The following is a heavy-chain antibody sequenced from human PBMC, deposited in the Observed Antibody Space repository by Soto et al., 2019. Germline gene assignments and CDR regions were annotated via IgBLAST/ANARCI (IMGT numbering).Heavy chain of an antibody. CDR3: AREYYDILTGYYADY. D-gene: IGHD3-9*01. J-gene: IGHJ4*02. V-gene: IGHV3-33*01. CDR2: IWYDGSNK. Sequence: PGGSLRLSCAASGFTFSSYGMHWVRQAPGKGLEWVAVIWYDGSNKYYADSVKGRFTISRGNSKNTLYLQMNSLRAEDTAVYYCAREYYDILTGYYADYWGQGTLVTVSS. CDR1: GFTFSSYG.